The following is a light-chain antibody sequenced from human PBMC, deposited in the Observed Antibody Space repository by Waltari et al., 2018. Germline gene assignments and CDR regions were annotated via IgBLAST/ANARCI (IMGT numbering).Light chain of an antibody. J-gene: IGLJ2*01. CDR2: DVV. CDR3: CSYAGRKTLI. Sequence: QSALTQPASVSGSPGQSITIPCTGTNSDIGDYNSVSWYQQHPGRVPKLIIYDVVKRPSGISDRFSGSKSGNTASLTISGLQPEDESHYFCCSYAGRKTLIFGGGTELTV. V-gene: IGLV2-23*02. CDR1: NSDIGDYNS.